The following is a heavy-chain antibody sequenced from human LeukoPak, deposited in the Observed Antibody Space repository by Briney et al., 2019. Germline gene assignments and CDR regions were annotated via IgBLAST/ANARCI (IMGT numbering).Heavy chain of an antibody. CDR2: IYYSGST. CDR3: ARLRVEQLVYYFDY. D-gene: IGHD6-13*01. Sequence: SETLSLTCTVSGGSISSSSYYWGWIRQPPGKGLEWIGSIYYSGSTYYNPSLKSRVTISVDTSKNQFSLKLSSVTAADTAVYYCARLRVEQLVYYFDYWGQGTLVTVSS. CDR1: GGSISSSSYY. J-gene: IGHJ4*02. V-gene: IGHV4-39*01.